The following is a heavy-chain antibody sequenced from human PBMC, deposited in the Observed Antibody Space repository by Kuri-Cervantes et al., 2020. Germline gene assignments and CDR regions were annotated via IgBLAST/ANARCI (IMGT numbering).Heavy chain of an antibody. CDR1: GYTFTSYY. D-gene: IGHD1-7*01. V-gene: IGHV1-46*01. J-gene: IGHJ5*02. CDR2: INPSGCST. CDR3: ARDPWAGTTGNWFDP. Sequence: ASVNVSCKASGYTFTSYYMHLVRQAPGQGLEWMGIINPSGCSTSYAQKFQGRVTMIRDTSTSTVYLELSSLRSEDTAVYYCARDPWAGTTGNWFDPWGQGTLVTVSS.